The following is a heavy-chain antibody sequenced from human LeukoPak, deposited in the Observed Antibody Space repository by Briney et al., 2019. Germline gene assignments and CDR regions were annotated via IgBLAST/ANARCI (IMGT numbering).Heavy chain of an antibody. J-gene: IGHJ3*02. D-gene: IGHD2-2*01. CDR2: IIPIFGTA. Sequence: SVKVSCKASGGTFSSYAISWVRQAPGQGLEWMGGIIPIFGTANYAQKFQGRVTITTDESTSTAHMELSSLRSEDTAVYYCARDYCSSTSCYGAFDIWGQGTMVTVSS. CDR1: GGTFSSYA. CDR3: ARDYCSSTSCYGAFDI. V-gene: IGHV1-69*05.